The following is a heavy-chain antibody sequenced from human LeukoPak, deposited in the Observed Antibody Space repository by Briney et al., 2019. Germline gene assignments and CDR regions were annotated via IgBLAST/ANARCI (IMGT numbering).Heavy chain of an antibody. Sequence: GGSLRLSCAASGFTFSSYSMNWVRQAPGKGLEWVSSISSSSSYIYYADSVKGRFTFSRDNAKNSLYLQMNSLRAEDTAVYYCARFDGNYFDYWGQGTLVTVSS. CDR2: ISSSSSYI. CDR1: GFTFSSYS. V-gene: IGHV3-21*01. CDR3: ARFDGNYFDY. J-gene: IGHJ4*02. D-gene: IGHD1-26*01.